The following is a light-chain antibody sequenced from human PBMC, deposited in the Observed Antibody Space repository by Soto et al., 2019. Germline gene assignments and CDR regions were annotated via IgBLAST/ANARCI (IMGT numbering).Light chain of an antibody. CDR3: QQYGSSPWT. J-gene: IGKJ1*01. CDR1: QSIRSNY. Sequence: ETVLTQSPGTLSLSPGERATLSCRASQSIRSNYLAWYRQTPGQAPRLLIYGASNRATGIPDRFSGSGSGTDFSLIISRLEPEDFALYYCQQYGSSPWTFGQWTKVEIK. CDR2: GAS. V-gene: IGKV3-20*01.